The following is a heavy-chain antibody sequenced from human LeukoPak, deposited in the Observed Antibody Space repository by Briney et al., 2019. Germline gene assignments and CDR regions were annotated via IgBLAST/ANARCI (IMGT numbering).Heavy chain of an antibody. Sequence: GGSLRLSCAASGFTFSSYAMHWVRQAPGKGLEWVAVISYDGSNKYYADSVKGRFTISRDNSKNTLYLQMNSLRAEDTAVYYCARGAAAGAFDYWGQGVLVTVSS. CDR2: ISYDGSNK. J-gene: IGHJ4*02. V-gene: IGHV3-30-3*01. CDR1: GFTFSSYA. D-gene: IGHD6-13*01. CDR3: ARGAAAGAFDY.